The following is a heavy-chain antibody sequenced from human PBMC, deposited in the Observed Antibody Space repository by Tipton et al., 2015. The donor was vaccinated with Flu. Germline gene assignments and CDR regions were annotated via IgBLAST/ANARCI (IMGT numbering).Heavy chain of an antibody. Sequence: SLRLSCAASGFTFSSYGMHWVRQAPGKGLEWVAVIWYDGSNKYYADSVKGRFTISRDNSKNTLYLQMNSLRAEDTAVYYCARDARSSTSCYRGVGAFDIWGQGTMVTVSS. CDR1: GFTFSSYG. D-gene: IGHD2-2*01. CDR2: IWYDGSNK. V-gene: IGHV3-33*01. CDR3: ARDARSSTSCYRGVGAFDI. J-gene: IGHJ3*02.